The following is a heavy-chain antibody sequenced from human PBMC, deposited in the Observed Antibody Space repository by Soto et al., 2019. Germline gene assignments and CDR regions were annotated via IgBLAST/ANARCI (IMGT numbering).Heavy chain of an antibody. V-gene: IGHV4-34*01. CDR2: INHSGTT. Sequence: SETLSLTCHLYTGSLTAYYSSWIPQPPGKGLEWIGEINHSGTTNYNPSLNSRVTISVDTSKNQFSLKLSSVTAADTAVYYCARVSGQLSIRSNWFDPWGQGTLVTVSS. CDR1: TGSLTAYY. CDR3: ARVSGQLSIRSNWFDP. D-gene: IGHD1-1*01. J-gene: IGHJ5*02.